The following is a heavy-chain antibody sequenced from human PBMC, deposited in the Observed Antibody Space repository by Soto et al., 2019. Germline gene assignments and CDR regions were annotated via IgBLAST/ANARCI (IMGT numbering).Heavy chain of an antibody. CDR3: ARGVVVAATPGLDCYFDL. V-gene: IGHV1-69*12. Sequence: QVQLVQSGAEVKKPGSSVKVSCKASGGTFSSYAISWVRQAPGQGLEWMGGIIPIFGTANYAQKFQGRVTITADESTSTAYMELSSLRSEDTAVYYCARGVVVAATPGLDCYFDLWGRGTLVTVSS. D-gene: IGHD2-15*01. J-gene: IGHJ2*01. CDR2: IIPIFGTA. CDR1: GGTFSSYA.